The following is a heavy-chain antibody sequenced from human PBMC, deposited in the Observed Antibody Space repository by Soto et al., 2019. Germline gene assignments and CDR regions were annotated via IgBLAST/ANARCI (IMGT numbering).Heavy chain of an antibody. CDR2: ICGSGGST. D-gene: IGHD3-10*01. Sequence: PGGSLRLSCAASGFTFSSYAMSWFRQAPGKGLEWVSAICGSGGSTYYADSVKGRFTISRDNSKNTLYLQMNSLRVEDTAVCYCAKVLFELLWFGELPNWPFDYWGQGTLVTVSS. J-gene: IGHJ4*02. V-gene: IGHV3-23*01. CDR1: GFTFSSYA. CDR3: AKVLFELLWFGELPNWPFDY.